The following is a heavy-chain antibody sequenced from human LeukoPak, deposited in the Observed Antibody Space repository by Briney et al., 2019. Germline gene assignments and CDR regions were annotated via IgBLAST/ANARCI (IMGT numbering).Heavy chain of an antibody. V-gene: IGHV3-23*01. Sequence: GGSLRLSCAASGFTFSSYGMSWVRQTPGKGLEWVSAISGSGGSTYYADSVKGRFTISRDNSKNTLYLQMNSLRAEDTAVYYCAKAAMVRGVKSDYWGQGTLVTVSS. CDR2: ISGSGGST. CDR1: GFTFSSYG. J-gene: IGHJ4*02. D-gene: IGHD3-10*01. CDR3: AKAAMVRGVKSDY.